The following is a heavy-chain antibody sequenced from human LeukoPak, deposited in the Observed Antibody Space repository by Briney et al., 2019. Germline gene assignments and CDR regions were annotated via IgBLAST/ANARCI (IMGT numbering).Heavy chain of an antibody. D-gene: IGHD2-15*01. Sequence: PSETLSLTCTVSGGSISSSSYYWGWIRQPPGKGLEWIGSIYYSGSTYYNPSLKSRVTISEDTSKNQFSLKLSSLTAADTAVYYCARLDVEVGSGPFDYWGQGTLVTVSS. J-gene: IGHJ4*02. CDR2: IYYSGST. CDR1: GGSISSSSYY. CDR3: ARLDVEVGSGPFDY. V-gene: IGHV4-39*01.